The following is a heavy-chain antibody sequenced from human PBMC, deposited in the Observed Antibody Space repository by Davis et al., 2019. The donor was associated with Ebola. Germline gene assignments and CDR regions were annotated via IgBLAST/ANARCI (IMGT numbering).Heavy chain of an antibody. D-gene: IGHD6-13*01. V-gene: IGHV1-69*04. Sequence: SVKVSCKASGGTFSSYAISWVRQAPGQGLEWMGRIIPILGIANYAQKFQGRVTITADKSTSTAYMELSSLRSEDTAVYYCAREGGIGSSSWYLHYYGMDVWGQGTTVTVSS. CDR2: IIPILGIA. J-gene: IGHJ6*02. CDR3: AREGGIGSSSWYLHYYGMDV. CDR1: GGTFSSYA.